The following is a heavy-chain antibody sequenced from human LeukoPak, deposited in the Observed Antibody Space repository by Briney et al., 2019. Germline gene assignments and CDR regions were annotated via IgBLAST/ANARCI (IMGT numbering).Heavy chain of an antibody. CDR1: GFTFDDYA. CDR3: AKDKAAAAFIGLFDY. Sequence: GRSLRLSCAASGFTFDDYAMHWVRQAPGKGLEWVSGISWNSGSIGYADSVKGRFTISRDNAKNSLYLQMNSLRAEDTALYYCAKDKAAAAFIGLFDYWGQGTLVTVSS. D-gene: IGHD6-13*01. J-gene: IGHJ4*02. CDR2: ISWNSGSI. V-gene: IGHV3-9*01.